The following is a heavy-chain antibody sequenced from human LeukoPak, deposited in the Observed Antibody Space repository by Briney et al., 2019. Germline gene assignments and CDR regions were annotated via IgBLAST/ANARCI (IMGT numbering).Heavy chain of an antibody. CDR3: ARGAMATTPFFDY. D-gene: IGHD5-24*01. CDR2: IYYSGST. Sequence: SETLSLTCTVSGGSVSSGSYYWSWIRQPPGKGLEWIGYIYYSGSTNYSPSLKSRVTMSLDTSRNQFSLKLTSLTAADTAVYYCARGAMATTPFFDYWGQGTLVTVSS. J-gene: IGHJ4*02. V-gene: IGHV4-61*01. CDR1: GGSVSSGSYY.